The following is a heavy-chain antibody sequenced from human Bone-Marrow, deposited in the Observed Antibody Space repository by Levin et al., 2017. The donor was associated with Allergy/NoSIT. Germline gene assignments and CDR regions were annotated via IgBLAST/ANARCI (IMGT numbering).Heavy chain of an antibody. J-gene: IGHJ6*02. V-gene: IGHV1-69*13. CDR1: GGTFSSYA. CDR2: IIPIFGTA. D-gene: IGHD2-2*03. Sequence: SVKVSCKASGGTFSSYAISWVRQAPGQGLEWMGGIIPIFGTANYAQKFQGRVTITADESTSTAYMELSSLRSEDTAVYYCARGGGYCSSTSCWAYYYYYYGMDVWGQGTTVTVSS. CDR3: ARGGGYCSSTSCWAYYYYYYGMDV.